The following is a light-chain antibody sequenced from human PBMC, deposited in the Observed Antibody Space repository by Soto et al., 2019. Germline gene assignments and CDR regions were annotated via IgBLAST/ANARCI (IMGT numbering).Light chain of an antibody. Sequence: DIQMTQSHSFLSASVGDRVTITCRAIQSIGKHLNWYQQKPGKAPKFLIYGASTLQSGVPSRFTGSGSGTDFTLTVNSLQAEDFATYYCQQSYTSPTTFGQGTRLEI. CDR3: QQSYTSPTT. CDR2: GAS. CDR1: QSIGKH. V-gene: IGKV1-39*01. J-gene: IGKJ5*01.